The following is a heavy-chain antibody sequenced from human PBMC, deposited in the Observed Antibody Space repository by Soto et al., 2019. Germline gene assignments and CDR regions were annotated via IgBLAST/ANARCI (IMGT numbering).Heavy chain of an antibody. Sequence: PGESLKISCKGSGYSFTSYWIGWVRPMPGKGLEWMGIIYPGDSDTRYGPSFQGQVTISADKSISTAYLQWSSLKASDTAMYYCARVRYYYDSSGYLAGMDVWGQGTTVTVS. CDR3: ARVRYYYDSSGYLAGMDV. CDR2: IYPGDSDT. CDR1: GYSFTSYW. J-gene: IGHJ6*02. D-gene: IGHD3-22*01. V-gene: IGHV5-51*01.